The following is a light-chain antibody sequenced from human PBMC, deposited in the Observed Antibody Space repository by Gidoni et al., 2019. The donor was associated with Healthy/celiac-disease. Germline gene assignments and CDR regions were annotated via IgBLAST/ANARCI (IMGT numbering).Light chain of an antibody. CDR3: QQSYSTPST. CDR2: AAS. Sequence: DIQMTQSPSSLSAYVGDRVTITCRASQSISSYLNWYQQKPGKAPKLLIYAASSLQSGVPSRFSGSGSGTDFTLTISSLQPEDFATYYCQQSYSTPSTFXQXTRLXIK. V-gene: IGKV1-39*01. CDR1: QSISSY. J-gene: IGKJ5*01.